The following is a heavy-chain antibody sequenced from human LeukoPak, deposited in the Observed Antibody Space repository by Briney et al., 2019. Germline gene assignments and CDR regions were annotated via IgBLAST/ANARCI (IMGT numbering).Heavy chain of an antibody. CDR1: GFTFSNYR. Sequence: GGSLRLTCTGSGFTFSNYRMNWVRQAPGKGLEWISYSNAAGSPVSYAESVQGRFTISRDTAKNSLYLEMNSLRDDDTAVYYCARDRSLSVAGTFDFWGQGSLVTVSS. V-gene: IGHV3-48*02. D-gene: IGHD6-19*01. CDR3: ARDRSLSVAGTFDF. J-gene: IGHJ4*02. CDR2: SNAAGSPV.